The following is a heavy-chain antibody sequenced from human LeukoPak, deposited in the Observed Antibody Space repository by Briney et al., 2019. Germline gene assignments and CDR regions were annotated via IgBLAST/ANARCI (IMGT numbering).Heavy chain of an antibody. Sequence: GGSLRLSCAASGFTFSSYAMSWVRQAPGKGLEWVSAISGSGGSTYYADSVKGRFTISRDNSKNTLYLQMNSLRAEDTAVYYCAKFGSDYYDSSGYPPFDHWGQGTLVTVSS. CDR2: ISGSGGST. J-gene: IGHJ4*02. D-gene: IGHD3-22*01. V-gene: IGHV3-23*01. CDR3: AKFGSDYYDSSGYPPFDH. CDR1: GFTFSSYA.